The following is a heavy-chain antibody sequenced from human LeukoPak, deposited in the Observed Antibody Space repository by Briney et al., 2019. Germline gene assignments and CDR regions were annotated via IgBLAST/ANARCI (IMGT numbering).Heavy chain of an antibody. CDR3: TRDLYGDPYYYLDV. Sequence: GGSLRLSCAGSGFSFNNYLMHWVRQAPGKGLVWVSRINTDGSHSMYADSVKGRFSISRDNTKNTLYLQMNSLRAEDTAVYYCTRDLYGDPYYYLDVSGKGTTVTVSS. CDR2: INTDGSHS. CDR1: GFSFNNYL. D-gene: IGHD4-17*01. V-gene: IGHV3-74*03. J-gene: IGHJ6*03.